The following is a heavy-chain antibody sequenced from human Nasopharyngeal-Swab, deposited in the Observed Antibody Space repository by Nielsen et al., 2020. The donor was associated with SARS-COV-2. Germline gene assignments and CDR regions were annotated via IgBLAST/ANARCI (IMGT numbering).Heavy chain of an antibody. V-gene: IGHV3-33*08. CDR2: IWYDGSNK. CDR3: ARDLPLIAAAGIPPRN. CDR1: GFTFSSYA. Sequence: GESLKISCAASGFTFSSYAMHWVRQAPGKGLEWVAVIWYDGSNKYYADSVKGRFTISRDNSKNTLYLQMNSLRAEDTAVYYCARDLPLIAAAGIPPRNWGQGTLVTVSS. J-gene: IGHJ4*02. D-gene: IGHD6-13*01.